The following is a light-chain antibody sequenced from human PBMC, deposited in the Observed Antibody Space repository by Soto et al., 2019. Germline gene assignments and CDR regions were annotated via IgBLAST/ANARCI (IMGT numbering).Light chain of an antibody. V-gene: IGLV1-44*01. CDR1: SSNIGSNT. J-gene: IGLJ1*01. CDR2: TNN. CDR3: AAWDDSLNGYV. Sequence: QSVLTQPPSASGTPGQRVTISCSGSSSNIGSNTVNWYQQLPGMAPKLLIYTNNQRPSGVPDRFSGSKSGTSASLALSGLQSEDEAEYYCAAWDDSLNGYVFGTGTKLTVL.